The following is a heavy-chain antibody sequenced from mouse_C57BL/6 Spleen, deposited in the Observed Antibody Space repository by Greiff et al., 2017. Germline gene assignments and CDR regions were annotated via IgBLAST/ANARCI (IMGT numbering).Heavy chain of an antibody. Sequence: VQLQQSGAELVRPGASVKLSCTASGFNIKDYHMHWVKQRPEQGLEWIGRIDPEDGDTEYAPKFQGKATMTADTSSNTAYLQLSSLTSEDTAVYYCTAYYYGSSDYWGQGTTLTVSS. V-gene: IGHV14-1*01. CDR2: IDPEDGDT. D-gene: IGHD1-1*01. J-gene: IGHJ2*01. CDR3: TAYYYGSSDY. CDR1: GFNIKDYH.